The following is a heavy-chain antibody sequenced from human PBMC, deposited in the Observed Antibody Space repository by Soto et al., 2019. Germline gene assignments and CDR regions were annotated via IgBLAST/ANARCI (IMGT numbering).Heavy chain of an antibody. V-gene: IGHV4-30-2*01. CDR1: GGSISSGGYS. CDR3: AGNGGIGARDYYYYGMDV. D-gene: IGHD2-15*01. Sequence: PSETLSLTCAVSGGSISSGGYSWSWIRQPPGKGLEWIGYIYHSGSTYYNPSLKSRVTISVDRSKNQFSLKLSSVTAADTAVYYCAGNGGIGARDYYYYGMDVWGQGTTVTVS. J-gene: IGHJ6*02. CDR2: IYHSGST.